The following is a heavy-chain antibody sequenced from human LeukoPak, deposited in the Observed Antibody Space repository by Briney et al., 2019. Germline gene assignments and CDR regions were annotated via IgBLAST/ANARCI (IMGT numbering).Heavy chain of an antibody. Sequence: GGSLRLSCAASGFTFDDYGMSWVRQAPGKGLEWVSGINWNGGTIGYADSAKGRFTISRDNAKNSLYLQMNSLRAEDTALYYCARYGFYCSSTSCYIFDNWGQGTLVTVSS. CDR2: INWNGGTI. D-gene: IGHD2-2*02. CDR3: ARYGFYCSSTSCYIFDN. CDR1: GFTFDDYG. V-gene: IGHV3-20*04. J-gene: IGHJ4*02.